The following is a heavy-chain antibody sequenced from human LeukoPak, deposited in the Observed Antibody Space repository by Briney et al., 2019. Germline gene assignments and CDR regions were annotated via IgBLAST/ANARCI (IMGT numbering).Heavy chain of an antibody. J-gene: IGHJ4*02. CDR1: GGSISSSSYY. CDR2: IYYSGST. D-gene: IGHD1-26*01. V-gene: IGHV4-39*07. CDR3: AREQWELPPAQFDY. Sequence: ETLSLTCTVSGGSISSSSYYWGWIRQPPGKGLEWIGSIYYSGSTYYNPSLKSRVTISVDTSKNQFSLKLSSVTAADTAVYYCAREQWELPPAQFDYWGQGTLVTVSS.